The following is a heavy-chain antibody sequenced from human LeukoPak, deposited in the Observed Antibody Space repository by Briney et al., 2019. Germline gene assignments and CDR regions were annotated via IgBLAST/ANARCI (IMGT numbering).Heavy chain of an antibody. V-gene: IGHV3-20*04. J-gene: IGHJ4*02. CDR1: GFTFSSYG. Sequence: GGTLRLSCAVSGFTFSSYGMSWVRQAPGKGLEWVSGINWNGGSTGYADSVKGRFTISRDNAKNSLYLQMNSLRAEDTALYYCARDQGGYYGSGSYLYPLPDYWGQGTLVTVSS. CDR3: ARDQGGYYGSGSYLYPLPDY. CDR2: INWNGGST. D-gene: IGHD3-10*01.